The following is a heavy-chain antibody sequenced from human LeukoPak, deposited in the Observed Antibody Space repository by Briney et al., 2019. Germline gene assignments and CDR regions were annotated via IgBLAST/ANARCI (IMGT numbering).Heavy chain of an antibody. CDR2: IYYSGST. CDR3: ASRSIAVAGLPFDY. V-gene: IGHV4-39*01. J-gene: IGHJ4*02. D-gene: IGHD6-19*01. CDR1: GGSISSNSYY. Sequence: SETLSLTCTVSGGSISSNSYYWGWIRQPPGKGLEWIGSIYYSGSTYYNPSLESRVTISVDTSKNQFSLKLSSVTAADTAVYYCASRSIAVAGLPFDYWGQGTLVTVSS.